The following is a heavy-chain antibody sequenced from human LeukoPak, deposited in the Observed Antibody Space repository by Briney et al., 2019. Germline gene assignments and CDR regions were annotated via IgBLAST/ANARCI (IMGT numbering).Heavy chain of an antibody. CDR3: ARRGEYSSSWYFDY. V-gene: IGHV3-66*01. D-gene: IGHD6-13*01. Sequence: GGSLRLSCAASGFTVSSNYMSWVRQAPGKGLEWVSVIYSGGSTYYADSVKGRFTISRDNSKNTLYLQMNSLRAEDTAVYYCARRGEYSSSWYFDYWGQGTLVTVSS. CDR2: IYSGGST. CDR1: GFTVSSNY. J-gene: IGHJ4*02.